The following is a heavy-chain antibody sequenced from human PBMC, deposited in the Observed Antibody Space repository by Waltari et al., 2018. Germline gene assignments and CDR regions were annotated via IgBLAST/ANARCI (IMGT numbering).Heavy chain of an antibody. J-gene: IGHJ3*02. CDR3: AREYYYDSSGYKRDAFDI. Sequence: QVQLVQSGAEVKKPGASVKVSCKASGYTFTGYHMHWVRQAPGHGLEWMGWINPNSGGTNYAQKFQGRVTMTRDTSISTAYMELSRLRSDDTAVYYCAREYYYDSSGYKRDAFDIWGQGTMVTVSS. CDR2: INPNSGGT. V-gene: IGHV1-2*02. CDR1: GYTFTGYH. D-gene: IGHD3-22*01.